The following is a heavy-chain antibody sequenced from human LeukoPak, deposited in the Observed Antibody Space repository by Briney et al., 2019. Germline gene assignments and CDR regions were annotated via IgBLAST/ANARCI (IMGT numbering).Heavy chain of an antibody. V-gene: IGHV4-4*07. D-gene: IGHD6-6*01. CDR3: ATHSIAARPMFGYYYYYYMDV. CDR2: IYTSGST. Sequence: SETLSLTCTVSGGSISSYYWSWIRQPAGKGLEWIGRIYTSGSTNYNPSLKSRVTMSVDTSKNQFSLKLSSVTAADTAVYYCATHSIAARPMFGYYYYYYMDVWGKGTTVTVSS. J-gene: IGHJ6*03. CDR1: GGSISSYY.